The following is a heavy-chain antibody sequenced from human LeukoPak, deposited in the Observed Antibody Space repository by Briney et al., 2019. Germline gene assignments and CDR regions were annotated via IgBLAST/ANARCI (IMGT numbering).Heavy chain of an antibody. D-gene: IGHD3-10*01. CDR2: IYVSGTT. CDR3: GRHAYGGSPPLS. V-gene: IGHV3-53*01. Sequence: LGGSLRLSCAASGFTVRDGYMSWVRQAPGKRLEWLAFIYVSGTTFYAASVKGRFTISRDNAKNTVYLQMNNLRAEDTALYYCGRHAYGGSPPLSWGQGALVTVSS. J-gene: IGHJ4*02. CDR1: GFTVRDGY.